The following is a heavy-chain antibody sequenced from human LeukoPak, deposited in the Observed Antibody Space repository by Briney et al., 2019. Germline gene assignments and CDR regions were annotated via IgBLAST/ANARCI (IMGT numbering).Heavy chain of an antibody. J-gene: IGHJ4*02. CDR3: ARGPNAHAMIVVVITGEFDY. CDR1: GGSFSSSNW. V-gene: IGHV4-4*02. D-gene: IGHD3-22*01. CDR2: IYHSGST. Sequence: PSGTLSLTCAVSGGSFSSSNWWSWVREPPGKGLEWIGEIYHSGSTNYNPSLKSRVTISVDKSKNQFSLKLSSVTAADTAVYYCARGPNAHAMIVVVITGEFDYWGQGTLVTVSS.